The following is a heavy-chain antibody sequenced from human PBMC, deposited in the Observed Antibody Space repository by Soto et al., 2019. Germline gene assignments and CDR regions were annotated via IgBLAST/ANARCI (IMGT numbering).Heavy chain of an antibody. CDR3: ARDLRRYFDWLLSFNAFDI. D-gene: IGHD3-9*01. J-gene: IGHJ3*02. CDR1: GFTFRSYA. CDR2: ISHDGSNK. Sequence: PGGSLRLSCAASGFTFRSYAMHWVRQAPGKGLECVAVISHDGSNKFYRDYVKGRFTISRDNSKNTLYLQINSLRYEDTAVYYCARDLRRYFDWLLSFNAFDIWGQGTMVTVSS. V-gene: IGHV3-30-3*01.